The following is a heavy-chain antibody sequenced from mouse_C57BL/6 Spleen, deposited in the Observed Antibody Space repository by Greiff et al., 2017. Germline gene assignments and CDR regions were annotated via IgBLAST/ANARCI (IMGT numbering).Heavy chain of an antibody. Sequence: EVHLVESGGGLVKPGGSLKLSCAASGFTFSSYAMSWVRQTPEKRLEWVATISDGGSYTYYPDNVKGRFTISRDNAKNNLYLQMSHLKSEDTAVYYCARDLDDYYAMDYWGQGTSVTVSS. CDR2: ISDGGSYT. CDR3: ARDLDDYYAMDY. CDR1: GFTFSSYA. V-gene: IGHV5-4*01. J-gene: IGHJ4*01.